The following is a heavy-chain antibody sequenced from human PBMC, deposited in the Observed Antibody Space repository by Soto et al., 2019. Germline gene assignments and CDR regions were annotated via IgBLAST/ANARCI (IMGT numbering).Heavy chain of an antibody. V-gene: IGHV4-59*01. CDR3: ARVRQYYYDSSGYYNWFDP. CDR1: GGSISSYY. CDR2: IYYSGST. D-gene: IGHD3-22*01. J-gene: IGHJ5*02. Sequence: SETLSLTCTVPGGSISSYYWSWIRQPPGKGLEWIGYIYYSGSTNYNPSLKSRVTISVDTSKNQFSLKLSSVTAADTAVYYCARVRQYYYDSSGYYNWFDPWGQGTLVTVSS.